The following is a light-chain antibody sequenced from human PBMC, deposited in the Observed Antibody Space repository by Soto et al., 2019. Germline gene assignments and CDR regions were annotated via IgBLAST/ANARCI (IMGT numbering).Light chain of an antibody. Sequence: EIVLTQSPGTLSLSPGESATLSCRASQSVNSNFFAWYQQKPGQAPRLLIYGVSTRATGIPDRFTGSGSGTDFALTISGLEPADFAIYYCQQYSSLHRSFGQGTKVDIK. CDR1: QSVNSNF. J-gene: IGKJ2*03. CDR3: QQYSSLHRS. CDR2: GVS. V-gene: IGKV3-20*01.